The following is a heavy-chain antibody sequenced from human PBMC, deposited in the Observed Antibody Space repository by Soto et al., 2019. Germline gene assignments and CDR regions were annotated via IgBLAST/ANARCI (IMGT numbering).Heavy chain of an antibody. J-gene: IGHJ4*02. V-gene: IGHV1-3*01. CDR3: ARDYPGTTSPSDY. Sequence: ASVKVSCKASGYTFTSYAMHWVRQAPGQRLEWMGWINAGNGNTKYSQKFQGRVTITTDKSASTAYMELSSLRSEDTAVYYCARDYPGTTSPSDYWGQGTLVTVSS. CDR1: GYTFTSYA. D-gene: IGHD1-1*01. CDR2: INAGNGNT.